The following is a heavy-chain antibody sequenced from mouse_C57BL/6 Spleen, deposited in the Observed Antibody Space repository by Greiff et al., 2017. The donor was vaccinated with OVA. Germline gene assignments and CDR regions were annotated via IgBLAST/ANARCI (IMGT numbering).Heavy chain of an antibody. Sequence: VQLQQSGAELVRPGASVTLSCKASGYTFTDYELHWVKQTPVHGLEWIGAIDPETGGTAYNQKFKGKAILTADKSSSTAYMELRSLTSEDSAVYYCTRDDYDVSYAMDYWGQGTSVTVSS. CDR1: GYTFTDYE. CDR3: TRDDYDVSYAMDY. CDR2: IDPETGGT. J-gene: IGHJ4*01. D-gene: IGHD2-4*01. V-gene: IGHV1-15*01.